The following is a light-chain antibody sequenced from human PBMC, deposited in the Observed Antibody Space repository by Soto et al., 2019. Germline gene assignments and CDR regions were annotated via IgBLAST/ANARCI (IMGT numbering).Light chain of an antibody. CDR3: QTWGTGIHV. Sequence: QSVLTQSPSAAASRGASVKLTCTLSSGHSSYAIAWHQQQPEKGPRYLMKLNSDGSHSKGDGIPDRFSGSSSGAERYLTISSLQSEDEADYYCQTWGTGIHVFGGGTKLTVL. V-gene: IGLV4-69*01. J-gene: IGLJ3*02. CDR2: LNSDGSH. CDR1: SGHSSYA.